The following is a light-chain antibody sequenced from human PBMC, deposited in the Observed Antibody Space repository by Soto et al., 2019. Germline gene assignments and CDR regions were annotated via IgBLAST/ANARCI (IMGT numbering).Light chain of an antibody. CDR3: QQLGTSPIT. J-gene: IGKJ5*01. Sequence: IVLTQSPGTLSLSPGERATLSCRTSQTVGSTYFAWYQQRPGQSPRLLFYDSSTRAAGIPDRFSCSGSGRDFTLTINRLEPEDSAVYYCQQLGTSPITFGQGTRLEIK. CDR2: DSS. V-gene: IGKV3-20*01. CDR1: QTVGSTY.